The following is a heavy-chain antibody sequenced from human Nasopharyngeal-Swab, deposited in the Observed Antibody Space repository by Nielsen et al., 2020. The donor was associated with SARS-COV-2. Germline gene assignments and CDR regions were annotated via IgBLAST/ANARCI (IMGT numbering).Heavy chain of an antibody. J-gene: IGHJ4*02. D-gene: IGHD5-12*01. Sequence: RGSLRLSCAASGFAFGSYGMHWVRQAPGRGLEWVAVIWYDATKIYYADSVKGRFTISRDNSKNTLFLEMNSLRAEDSAMYYCVKDEHSFHIGPLDYWGQGALVAVSS. CDR2: IWYDATKI. CDR3: VKDEHSFHIGPLDY. CDR1: GFAFGSYG. V-gene: IGHV3-30*02.